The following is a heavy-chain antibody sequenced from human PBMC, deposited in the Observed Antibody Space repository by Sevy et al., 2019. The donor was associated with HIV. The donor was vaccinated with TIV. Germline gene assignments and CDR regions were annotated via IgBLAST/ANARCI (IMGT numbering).Heavy chain of an antibody. CDR1: GGSFSGYY. J-gene: IGHJ4*02. Sequence: SETLSLTCAVYGGSFSGYYWSWIRQPPGKGLEWIGEINHSGSTNYNPSLKSRVTISVDTSKNQFSLKLSSVTAADTAVYYCARGGDSGKFGILAAAGTPPSSYYFDYWGQGTLVTVSS. CDR2: INHSGST. CDR3: ARGGDSGKFGILAAAGTPPSSYYFDY. D-gene: IGHD6-13*01. V-gene: IGHV4-34*01.